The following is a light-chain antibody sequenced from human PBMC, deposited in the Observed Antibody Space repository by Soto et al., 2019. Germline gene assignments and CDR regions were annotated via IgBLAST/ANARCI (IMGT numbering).Light chain of an antibody. V-gene: IGLV1-51*01. CDR3: GTWDSSLTIGVI. Sequence: QSVLTQPPSVSAAPGQKVSISCSGSSSNVGKNFVSWYQHVPGKAPKLLIYDNQKRPSGIPDRISASKSGTLATLDITGLQTGDEADYYCGTWDSSLTIGVIFGGGTQLTVL. J-gene: IGLJ2*01. CDR2: DNQ. CDR1: SSNVGKNF.